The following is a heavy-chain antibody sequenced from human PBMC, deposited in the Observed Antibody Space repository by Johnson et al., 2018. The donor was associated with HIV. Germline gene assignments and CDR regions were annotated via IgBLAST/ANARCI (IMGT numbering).Heavy chain of an antibody. CDR2: IGTAGDT. J-gene: IGHJ3*02. CDR3: ARASNYEYGGFES. CDR1: GFTFSSYD. V-gene: IGHV3-13*01. Sequence: VQLVESGGGFVQPGGSLRLSCAASGFTFSSYDMHWVRQATGKGLEWVSAIGTAGDTYYPGSVKGRFTISRENAKNSLYLQMNSLRAGDTAVYYCARASNYEYGGFESWGQGTMVTVSS. D-gene: IGHD1-7*01.